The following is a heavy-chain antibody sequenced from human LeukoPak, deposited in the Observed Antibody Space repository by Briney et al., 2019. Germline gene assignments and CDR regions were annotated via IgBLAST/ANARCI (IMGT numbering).Heavy chain of an antibody. Sequence: ASVKVSCKASGYTFTSYYMHWVRQAPGQGLEWMGIINPSGGSTNYAQKFQGRVTMTRDTSTSTVYMKLSSLRSEDTAVYYCARDCSSSWPNWYFDLWGRGTLVTVSS. J-gene: IGHJ2*01. V-gene: IGHV1-46*01. CDR3: ARDCSSSWPNWYFDL. CDR2: INPSGGST. D-gene: IGHD6-13*01. CDR1: GYTFTSYY.